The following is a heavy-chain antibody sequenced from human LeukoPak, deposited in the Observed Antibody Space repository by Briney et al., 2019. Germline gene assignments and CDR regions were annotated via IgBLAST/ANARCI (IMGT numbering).Heavy chain of an antibody. Sequence: GGSLRLSCAASGLTFRTYSMIWVRQAPGKGLEWVSYISSSGTAMYYADSVKGRFTISRDNAKNSLYLQMNSLRAEDTAVYYCARDGPYSSGGPWYFDLWGRGTLVTVSS. D-gene: IGHD6-19*01. V-gene: IGHV3-48*04. CDR1: GLTFRTYS. J-gene: IGHJ2*01. CDR3: ARDGPYSSGGPWYFDL. CDR2: ISSSGTAM.